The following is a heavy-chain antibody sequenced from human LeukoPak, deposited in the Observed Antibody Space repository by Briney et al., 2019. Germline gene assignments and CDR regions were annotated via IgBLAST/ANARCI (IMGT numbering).Heavy chain of an antibody. D-gene: IGHD3-3*01. V-gene: IGHV1-2*02. CDR1: GYTFTGYY. J-gene: IGHJ4*02. CDR2: INPNSGGT. CDR3: ASLYYDFWSGYPLY. Sequence: GASVKVSCKASGYTFTGYYMHWVRQAPGQGLEWTGWINPNSGGTNYAQKFQGRVTMTRDTSISTAYMELSRLRSDDTAVYYCASLYYDFWSGYPLYWGQGTLVTVSS.